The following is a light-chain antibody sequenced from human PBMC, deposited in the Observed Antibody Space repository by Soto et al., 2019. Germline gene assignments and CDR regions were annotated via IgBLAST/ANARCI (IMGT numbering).Light chain of an antibody. V-gene: IGKV1-5*03. CDR1: QTIRSW. CDR2: KAS. Sequence: IQMTQSPSTLSGSVGDRVTITCRASQTIRSWLAWYQQKPGKAPKLLIYKASTLKSGVPSRFSGSGSGTEFTLTISSLQPDDFATYYCQHYNSYSEAFGQGTKVELK. J-gene: IGKJ1*01. CDR3: QHYNSYSEA.